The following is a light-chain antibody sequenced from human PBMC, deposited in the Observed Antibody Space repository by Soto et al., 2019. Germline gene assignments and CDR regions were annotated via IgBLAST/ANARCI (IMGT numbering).Light chain of an antibody. Sequence: EVVMTQSPATVSVSPGEGVTLSCRAIQTISNDLAWYQQKPGQAPRLLIYGASTRATGVPARISGGGSGTEFTLTISSLQSEDFAFYYCQQNNKWPPVTFGGGTKVDIK. J-gene: IGKJ4*01. CDR2: GAS. V-gene: IGKV3-15*01. CDR1: QTISND. CDR3: QQNNKWPPVT.